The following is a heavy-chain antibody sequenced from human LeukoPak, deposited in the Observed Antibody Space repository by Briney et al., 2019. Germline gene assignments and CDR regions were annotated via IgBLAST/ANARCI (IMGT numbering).Heavy chain of an antibody. Sequence: GASVKVSCKASGYTFTGYYMHWVRQAPGQGLEWVGGINPNSGGTNYAQKFQGRVTMTRDTSISTAYMELSRLRSDDTAVYYCARGQQLPRNWFDPWGQGTLVTVSS. CDR1: GYTFTGYY. D-gene: IGHD6-13*01. V-gene: IGHV1-2*02. CDR2: INPNSGGT. J-gene: IGHJ5*02. CDR3: ARGQQLPRNWFDP.